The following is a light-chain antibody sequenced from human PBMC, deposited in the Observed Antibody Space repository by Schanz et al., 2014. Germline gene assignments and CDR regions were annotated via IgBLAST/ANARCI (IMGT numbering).Light chain of an antibody. Sequence: QSVLTQPPSVSGSPGQSVTIPCTGTSSDVGYYNRVSWYQQPPGTAPKVMIYDVHNRPSGISNRFSGSKSGNTASLTISGLQAEDDADYYCCSYAGSPYVFGTGTKLTVL. CDR3: CSYAGSPYV. J-gene: IGLJ1*01. CDR1: SSDVGYYNR. V-gene: IGLV2-18*02. CDR2: DVH.